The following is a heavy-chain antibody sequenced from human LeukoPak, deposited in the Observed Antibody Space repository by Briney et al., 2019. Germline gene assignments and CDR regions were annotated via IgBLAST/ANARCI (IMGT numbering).Heavy chain of an antibody. CDR3: AKQYYHTSGSFDY. D-gene: IGHD3-10*01. CDR1: RLTFSNHA. V-gene: IGHV3-23*01. J-gene: IGHJ4*02. CDR2: ISGSGGST. Sequence: GGSLRLSCAASRLTFSNHAMSWVRQAPGKGLEWVSGISGSGGSTYYADSVKGRFTISRDNSKNTLYLQMNSLRAEDAALYYCAKQYYHTSGSFDYWGQGTLVTVSS.